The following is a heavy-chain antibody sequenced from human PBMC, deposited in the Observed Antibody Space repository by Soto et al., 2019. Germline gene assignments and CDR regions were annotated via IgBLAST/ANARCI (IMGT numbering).Heavy chain of an antibody. CDR1: GYTFTAYA. D-gene: IGHD3-16*02. J-gene: IGHJ4*02. V-gene: IGHV1-3*05. CDR3: TRSAISPYGGLIGPFDY. Sequence: QVQLAQSGAEERKPGASVKVSCEATGYTFTAYAMHWVRQAPGQSLEWMGWINPANANTKYLRKFQGRLTITSDTSANRDYMELSSLISEDTAVYYCTRSAISPYGGLIGPFDYWGQGNLVTVSS. CDR2: INPANANT.